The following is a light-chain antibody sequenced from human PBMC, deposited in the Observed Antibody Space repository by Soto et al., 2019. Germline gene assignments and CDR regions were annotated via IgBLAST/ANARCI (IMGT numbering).Light chain of an antibody. CDR2: EVS. CDR3: SSYTSTSPWV. CDR1: SSDVGGY. J-gene: IGLJ3*02. V-gene: IGLV2-14*01. Sequence: QSVLTQPASVSGSPGQSITISCTGTSSDVGGYVSWYQQHPGKAPKLMIYEVSNRPSGVSNRFFGSKSGNTASLTISGLQAEDEADYYCSSYTSTSPWVFGGGTKVTVL.